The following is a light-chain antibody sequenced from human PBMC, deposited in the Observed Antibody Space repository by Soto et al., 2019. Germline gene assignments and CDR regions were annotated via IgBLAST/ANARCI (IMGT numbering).Light chain of an antibody. CDR1: QSISAW. Sequence: DIQMTQSPSTLSASVGDSVSINCRASQSISAWLAWYQQKPGKAPRLLIYKASTLEIGVPSRFSGSGSGTEFTLTISSLQPDDVAIYYCQQYKSFSLTFGGGTRVEVK. CDR3: QQYKSFSLT. J-gene: IGKJ4*01. V-gene: IGKV1-5*03. CDR2: KAS.